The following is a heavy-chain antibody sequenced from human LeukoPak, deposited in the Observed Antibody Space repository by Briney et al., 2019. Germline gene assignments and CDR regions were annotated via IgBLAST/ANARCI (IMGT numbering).Heavy chain of an antibody. J-gene: IGHJ6*03. CDR1: GFTFDDYG. CDR3: ARGRNCSSTSCYYLYYYYMDV. V-gene: IGHV3-20*04. CDR2: INWNGGST. D-gene: IGHD2-2*01. Sequence: GGSLGLSCAASGFTFDDYGMSWVRQAPGKGLEWVSGINWNGGSTGYADSVKGRFTISRDNAKNSLYLQMNSLRAEDTALYYCARGRNCSSTSCYYLYYYYMDVWGKGTTVTVSS.